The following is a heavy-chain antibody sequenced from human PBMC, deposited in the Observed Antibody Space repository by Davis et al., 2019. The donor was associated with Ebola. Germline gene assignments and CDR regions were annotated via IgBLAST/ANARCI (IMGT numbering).Heavy chain of an antibody. J-gene: IGHJ1*01. D-gene: IGHD2-15*01. CDR2: ISGEGHST. CDR3: VKDEGYCGGGSCYSYFQH. Sequence: PGGSLRLSCAASGFTFDDYAMHWVRQRPGEGPEWVSAISGEGHSTYYGDSVRGRFTISRDNSENSLYLQMKSLRTEDTALYYCVKDEGYCGGGSCYSYFQHWGQGTLVTVSS. V-gene: IGHV3-43*02. CDR1: GFTFDDYA.